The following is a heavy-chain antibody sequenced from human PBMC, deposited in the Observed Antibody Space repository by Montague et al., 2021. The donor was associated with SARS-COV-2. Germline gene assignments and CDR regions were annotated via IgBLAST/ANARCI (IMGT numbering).Heavy chain of an antibody. CDR1: GGSISSSSNY. Sequence: SETLSLTCSVSGGSISSSSNYWGRIRQPPGKGLEWIGNIYYSGSTYYKSSHKSRVTISVDTTKNQFSLKLSSVTAADTAVYYSARRGWFGELLWGQGTRVT. D-gene: IGHD3-10*01. V-gene: IGHV4-39*01. CDR2: IYYSGST. J-gene: IGHJ4*02. CDR3: ARRGWFGELL.